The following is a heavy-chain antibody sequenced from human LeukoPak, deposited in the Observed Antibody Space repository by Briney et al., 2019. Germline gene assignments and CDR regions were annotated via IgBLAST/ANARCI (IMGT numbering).Heavy chain of an antibody. CDR2: IYYSGST. CDR3: ARHAYHDDNSGYYFAY. D-gene: IGHD3-22*01. Sequence: GSLRLSCAASGFTFSSYSMNWVRQAPGKGLEWIGYIYYSGSTNYNPSLKSRVTISVETPKNEFSLKLRSVTAADTAMYYCARHAYHDDNSGYYFAYWGQGTLVTVSS. J-gene: IGHJ4*02. V-gene: IGHV4-59*01. CDR1: GFTFSSYS.